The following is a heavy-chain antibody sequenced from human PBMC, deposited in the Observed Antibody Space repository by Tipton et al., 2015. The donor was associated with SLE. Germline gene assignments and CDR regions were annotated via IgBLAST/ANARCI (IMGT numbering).Heavy chain of an antibody. CDR2: IIPIFGTP. V-gene: IGHV1-69*01. Sequence: QLVQSGAEVKKPGSSVKVSCKASGGTFSNFAISWVRQAPGQGLEWMGEIIPIFGTPNSAQKFQGRVTITADEVTSTAYMELSSLRPEDRAVYYCARRRWLQLDWYFDLWGRGILVTVAS. J-gene: IGHJ2*01. CDR3: ARRRWLQLDWYFDL. D-gene: IGHD5-24*01. CDR1: GGTFSNFA.